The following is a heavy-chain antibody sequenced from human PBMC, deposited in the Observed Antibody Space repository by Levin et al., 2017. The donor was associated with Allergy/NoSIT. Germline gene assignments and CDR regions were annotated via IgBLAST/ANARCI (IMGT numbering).Heavy chain of an antibody. Sequence: ESLKISCAVYGGSFSGYYWSWIRQPPGKGLEWIGEINHSGSTNYNPSLKSRVTISVDTSKNQFSLKLSSVTAADTAVYYCWLVPGGTEYYYGMDVWGQGTTVTVSS. D-gene: IGHD6-19*01. V-gene: IGHV4-34*01. CDR3: WLVPGGTEYYYGMDV. J-gene: IGHJ6*02. CDR1: GGSFSGYY. CDR2: INHSGST.